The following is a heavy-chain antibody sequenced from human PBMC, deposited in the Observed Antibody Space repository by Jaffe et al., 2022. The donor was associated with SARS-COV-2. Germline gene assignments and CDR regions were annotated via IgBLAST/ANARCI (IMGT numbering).Heavy chain of an antibody. Sequence: EVQLVESGGGLVKPGGSLRLSCAASGFTFSSYSMNWVRQAPGKGLEWVSSISSSSSYIYYADSVKGRFTISRDNAKNSLYLQMNSLRAEDTAVYYCARPKLNSPRAFDIWGQGTMVTVSS. CDR2: ISSSSSYI. D-gene: IGHD1-26*01. J-gene: IGHJ3*02. V-gene: IGHV3-21*01. CDR1: GFTFSSYS. CDR3: ARPKLNSPRAFDI.